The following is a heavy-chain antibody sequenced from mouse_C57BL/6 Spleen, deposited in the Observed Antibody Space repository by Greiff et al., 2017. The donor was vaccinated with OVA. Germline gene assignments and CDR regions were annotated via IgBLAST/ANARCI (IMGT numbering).Heavy chain of an antibody. CDR2: IYHGSGST. Sequence: QVQLQQPGAELVKPGASVKMSCTASGYTFTSYWITWVKQRPGQGLEWIGDIYHGSGSTNYNEKFKSKATLTVDTSSSTAYMQLSILTSEDSAVYYCAREGYYAMDYWGQGTSVTVSS. V-gene: IGHV1-55*01. CDR1: GYTFTSYW. J-gene: IGHJ4*01. CDR3: AREGYYAMDY.